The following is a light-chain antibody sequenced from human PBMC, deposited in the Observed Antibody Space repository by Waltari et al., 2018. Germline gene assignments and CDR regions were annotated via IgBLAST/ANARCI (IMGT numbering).Light chain of an antibody. V-gene: IGKV3-15*01. Sequence: EIVMTQSPATLSVSPGERATLSCRASQSVSSNLAWYQQKPGQAPRLLIYDASTRATGIPARFSGSGSGTDFTLTISSLQSEDFAVYYCQHRGYWPPEATFGPGTKVDIK. CDR3: QHRGYWPPEAT. CDR2: DAS. J-gene: IGKJ3*01. CDR1: QSVSSN.